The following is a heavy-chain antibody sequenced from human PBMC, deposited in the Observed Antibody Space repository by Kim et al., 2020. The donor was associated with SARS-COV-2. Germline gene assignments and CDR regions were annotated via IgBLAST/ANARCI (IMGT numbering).Heavy chain of an antibody. J-gene: IGHJ4*02. D-gene: IGHD3-10*01. V-gene: IGHV3-23*01. CDR3: AKAKTNYYGSGYYFDF. Sequence: GKGRFTTSRDHSENTLFLQMNSLRPEDTAVYYCAKAKTNYYGSGYYFDFWGQGSLVTVSS.